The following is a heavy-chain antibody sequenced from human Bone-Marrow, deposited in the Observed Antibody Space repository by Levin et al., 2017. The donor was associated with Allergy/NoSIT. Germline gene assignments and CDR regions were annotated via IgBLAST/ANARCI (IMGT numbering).Heavy chain of an antibody. CDR1: GYTFTSYD. Sequence: GESLKISCKASGYTFTSYDINWVRQATGQGLEWMGWMNPNSGNTGYAQKFQGRVTMTRNTSISTAYMELSSLRSEDTAVYYCASCGRLRFLEWLLSGVWGHPLRVDYWGQGTLVTVSS. CDR3: ASCGRLRFLEWLLSGVWGHPLRVDY. CDR2: MNPNSGNT. D-gene: IGHD3-3*01. J-gene: IGHJ4*02. V-gene: IGHV1-8*01.